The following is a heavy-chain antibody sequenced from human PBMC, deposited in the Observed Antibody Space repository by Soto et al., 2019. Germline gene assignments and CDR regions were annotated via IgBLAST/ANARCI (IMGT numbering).Heavy chain of an antibody. D-gene: IGHD1-7*01. CDR2: IYYSGST. J-gene: IGHJ4*02. V-gene: IGHV4-61*01. CDR1: GGSVSSGSYY. CDR3: ARVSITGTTLADY. Sequence: PSETLSLTCTVSGGSVSSGSYYWSWIRQPPGKGLEWIGYIYYSGSTNYNPSLKSRVTISVDTSKNQFSLKLSSVTAADTAVYYCARVSITGTTLADYWGQGTLVTVSS.